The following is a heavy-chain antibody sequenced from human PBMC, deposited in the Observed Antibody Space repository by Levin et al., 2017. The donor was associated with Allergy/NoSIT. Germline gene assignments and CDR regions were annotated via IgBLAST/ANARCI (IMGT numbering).Heavy chain of an antibody. CDR1: GGSFSGYY. CDR3: ARGRGRPSLAVGRVVAGPDAFDI. CDR2: INHSGST. J-gene: IGHJ3*02. D-gene: IGHD6-19*01. V-gene: IGHV4-34*01. Sequence: MPSETLSLTCAVYGGSFSGYYWSWIRQPPGKGLEWIGEINHSGSTNYNPSLKSRVTISVDTSKNQFSLKLSSVTAADTAVYYCARGRGRPSLAVGRVVAGPDAFDIWGQGTMVTVSS.